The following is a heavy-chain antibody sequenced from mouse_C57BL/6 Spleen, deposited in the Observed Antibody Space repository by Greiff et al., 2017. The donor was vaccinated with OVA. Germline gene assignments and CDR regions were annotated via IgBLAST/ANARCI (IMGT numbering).Heavy chain of an antibody. J-gene: IGHJ3*01. CDR1: GYTFTSYW. CDR3: ARGDDGYWGFAY. CDR2: IDPSDSYT. V-gene: IGHV1-50*01. Sequence: QVQLQQPGAELVKPGASVKLSCKASGYTFTSYWMQWVKQRPGQGLEWIGEIDPSDSYTNYNQKFKGKATLTVDTSSSTAYMQLSSLTSEDSAVYYCARGDDGYWGFAYWGQGTLVTVSA. D-gene: IGHD2-3*01.